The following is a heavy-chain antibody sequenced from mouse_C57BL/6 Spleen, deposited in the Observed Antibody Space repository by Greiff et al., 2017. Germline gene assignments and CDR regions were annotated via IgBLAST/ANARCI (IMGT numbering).Heavy chain of an antibody. CDR3: ASQIYYGYDVGYYFDY. J-gene: IGHJ2*01. CDR1: GYTFTSYW. D-gene: IGHD2-2*01. CDR2: IHPNSGST. V-gene: IGHV1-64*01. Sequence: QVQLQQSGAELVKPGASVKLSCKASGYTFTSYWMHWVKQRPGQGLEWIGMIHPNSGSTNYNEKFKSKATLTVDKSSSTSYMQLSSLTAEDSAVYYCASQIYYGYDVGYYFDYWGQGTTLTVSS.